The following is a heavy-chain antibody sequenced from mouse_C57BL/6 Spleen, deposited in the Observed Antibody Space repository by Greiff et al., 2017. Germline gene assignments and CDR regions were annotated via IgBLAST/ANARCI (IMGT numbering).Heavy chain of an antibody. Sequence: VQLQQPGAELVKPGASVKLSCKASGYTFTSYWMQWVKQRPGQGLEWIGEIDPSDSYTNYNQKFKGKATLTVDTSSSTAYMQLSSLTSEDSAVYYCARLRPNYYAMDYWGQGTSVTVSS. CDR3: ARLRPNYYAMDY. CDR1: GYTFTSYW. J-gene: IGHJ4*01. CDR2: IDPSDSYT. D-gene: IGHD2-12*01. V-gene: IGHV1-50*01.